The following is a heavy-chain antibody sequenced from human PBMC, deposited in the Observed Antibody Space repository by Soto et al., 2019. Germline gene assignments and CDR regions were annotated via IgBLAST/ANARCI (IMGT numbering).Heavy chain of an antibody. Sequence: RGSLRLSCAASGFTFSSYSMNWVRQAPGKGLEWVSSISSSSSYIYYADSVKGRFTISRDNAKNSLYLQMNSLRAEDTAVYYCAKSTLVATIDASFDYWGQGTLVTVSS. V-gene: IGHV3-21*01. CDR1: GFTFSSYS. CDR2: ISSSSSYI. J-gene: IGHJ4*02. CDR3: AKSTLVATIDASFDY. D-gene: IGHD5-12*01.